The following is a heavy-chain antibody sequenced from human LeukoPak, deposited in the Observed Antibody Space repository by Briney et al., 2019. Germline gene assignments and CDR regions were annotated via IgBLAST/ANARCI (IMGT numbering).Heavy chain of an antibody. CDR1: GGTFNNFA. CDR3: ASVYNYGMDV. CDR2: IIPMSGTA. Sequence: ASVKVSCKASGGTFNNFAISWVRQAPGQGLEWVGGIIPMSGTANYAQKFQGRVTITADESTSTAYMELSSLRSEDTAIYYCASVYNYGMDVWGQGTTVIVSS. V-gene: IGHV1-69*13. J-gene: IGHJ6*02.